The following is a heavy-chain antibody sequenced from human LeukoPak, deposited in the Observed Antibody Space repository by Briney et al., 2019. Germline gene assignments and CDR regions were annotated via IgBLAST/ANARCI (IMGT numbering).Heavy chain of an antibody. J-gene: IGHJ4*02. V-gene: IGHV3-23*01. CDR3: AKDGRSLFTVTTELGY. D-gene: IGHD4-17*01. CDR1: GYTFSSYA. CDR2: ISGSGGST. Sequence: GGSLRLSCAASGYTFSSYAMSWVRQAPGKGLEWVSAISGSGGSTYYADSAKGRFTISRDNSKNTLYLQMNSLRAEDTAVYYCAKDGRSLFTVTTELGYWGQGTLVTVSS.